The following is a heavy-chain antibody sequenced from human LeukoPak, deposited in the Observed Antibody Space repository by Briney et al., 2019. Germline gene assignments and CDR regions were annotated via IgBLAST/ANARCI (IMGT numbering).Heavy chain of an antibody. D-gene: IGHD1-26*01. J-gene: IGHJ3*02. CDR3: ARDWFGSGGSYYGGAFDI. Sequence: SETLSLTCTVSDYSISSGYYWGWIRQPPGKGLEWIGSIYYSGSTYYNPSLKSRVTISVDTSKNQFSLKLSSVTAADTAVYYCARDWFGSGGSYYGGAFDIWGQGTMVTVSS. CDR2: IYYSGST. CDR1: DYSISSGYY. V-gene: IGHV4-38-2*02.